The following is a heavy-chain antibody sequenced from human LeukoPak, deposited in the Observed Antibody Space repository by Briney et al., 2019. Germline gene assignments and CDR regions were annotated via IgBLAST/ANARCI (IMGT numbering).Heavy chain of an antibody. CDR3: ARQVVVVVAATISSWFDP. J-gene: IGHJ5*02. CDR2: IYYSGST. V-gene: IGHV4-31*03. Sequence: SETLSLTCTVSGGSISSGGYYWSWIRQHPGKGLEWIGYIYYSGSTYYNPSLKSRVTLSVDTSKNQFSLKLSSVTAADTAVYYCARQVVVVVAATISSWFDPWGQGTLVTVSS. D-gene: IGHD2-15*01. CDR1: GGSISSGGYY.